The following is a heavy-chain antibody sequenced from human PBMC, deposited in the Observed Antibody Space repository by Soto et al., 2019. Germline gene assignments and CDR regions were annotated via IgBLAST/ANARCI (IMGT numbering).Heavy chain of an antibody. Sequence: QVQLVASGGGVVHLGRSLTLSCAASGFTFNRHAIHWVRQSPGKGLEWVTVISRDGNNKYSADSVKCRFTISRDNAKNTVILQMNSLRREDTAIYYCARSRSGAVADSFDYCVQGTPVTVSS. V-gene: IGHV3-30-3*01. J-gene: IGHJ4*02. CDR2: ISRDGNNK. CDR1: GFTFNRHA. D-gene: IGHD3-10*01. CDR3: ARSRSGAVADSFDY.